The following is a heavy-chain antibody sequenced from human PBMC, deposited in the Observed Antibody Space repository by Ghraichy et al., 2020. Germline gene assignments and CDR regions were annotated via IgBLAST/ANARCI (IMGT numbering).Heavy chain of an antibody. V-gene: IGHV3-21*01. D-gene: IGHD5-24*01. CDR2: ISSSSSYI. Sequence: GGSLRLSCAASGFTFSSYSMNWVRQAPGKGLEWVSSISSSSSYIYYADSVKGRFTISRDNAKNSLYLQMNSLRAEDTAVYYCARVPEMATMRDQYYYYYYGMDAWGQGTTVTVSS. J-gene: IGHJ6*02. CDR1: GFTFSSYS. CDR3: ARVPEMATMRDQYYYYYYGMDA.